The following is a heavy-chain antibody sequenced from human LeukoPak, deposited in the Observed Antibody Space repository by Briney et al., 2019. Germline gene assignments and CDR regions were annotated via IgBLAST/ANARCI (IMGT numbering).Heavy chain of an antibody. J-gene: IGHJ4*02. CDR2: ISSSSSSYI. V-gene: IGHV3-21*01. CDR3: ARTGELLSPDFDY. Sequence: KPGGSLRLSCAASGFTFSSYSMNWVRQAPGKGLEWVSSISSSSSSYIYYADSVKGRFTISRDNAKNSLYLQMNSLRAEDTAVYYCARTGELLSPDFDYWGQGTLVTVSS. CDR1: GFTFSSYS. D-gene: IGHD1-26*01.